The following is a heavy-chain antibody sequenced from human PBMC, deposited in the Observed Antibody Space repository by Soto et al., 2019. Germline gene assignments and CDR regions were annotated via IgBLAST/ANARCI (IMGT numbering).Heavy chain of an antibody. Sequence: PSETLSLTCTVSGGSISSGGYSWSWIRQPPGKGLEWIGYIYHSGSTSYNPSLKSRVTISVDRSKNQFSLKLSSVTAADTAVYYCARRKDSNYRKIKWFDPWGQGTLVTVSS. CDR1: GGSISSGGYS. V-gene: IGHV4-30-2*01. CDR3: ARRKDSNYRKIKWFDP. CDR2: IYHSGST. J-gene: IGHJ5*02. D-gene: IGHD4-4*01.